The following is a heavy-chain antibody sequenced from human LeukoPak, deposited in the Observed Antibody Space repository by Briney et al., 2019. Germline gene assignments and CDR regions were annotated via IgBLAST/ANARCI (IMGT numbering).Heavy chain of an antibody. Sequence: ASVKVSCKASGYTFTGYYMHWVRQAPGQGLEWMGWINPNSGGTNFAQKFQGRVTMTRDTSISTAYMELSRLRSDDTAVYYCARDQGNNWRSDAFDIWGQGTMVTVSS. CDR3: ARDQGNNWRSDAFDI. D-gene: IGHD1-20*01. CDR2: INPNSGGT. V-gene: IGHV1-2*02. CDR1: GYTFTGYY. J-gene: IGHJ3*02.